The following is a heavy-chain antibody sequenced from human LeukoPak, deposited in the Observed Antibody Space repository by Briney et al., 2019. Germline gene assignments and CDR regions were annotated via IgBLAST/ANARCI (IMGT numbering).Heavy chain of an antibody. J-gene: IGHJ4*02. CDR3: ARSGEFLAMPSDI. Sequence: GGSLRLSCAASGFTFSHFWMSWVRQAPGKGLEWVANIEQDGSDRYYVDSVKGRFTISRDNAKNSLFLRMDSLRDEDTAIYYCARSGEFLAMPSDIWGQGTLVTVSS. V-gene: IGHV3-7*01. CDR1: GFTFSHFW. D-gene: IGHD3-10*01. CDR2: IEQDGSDR.